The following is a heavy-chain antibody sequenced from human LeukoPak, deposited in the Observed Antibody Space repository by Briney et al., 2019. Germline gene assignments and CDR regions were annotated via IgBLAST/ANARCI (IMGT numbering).Heavy chain of an antibody. CDR2: ISGSGGST. Sequence: GGSLRLSCAASGFTFSSYTMSWVRQAPGKGLEWVSAISGSGGSTYYADSVKGRFTISRDNSKNTLYLQMNSLRAEDTAVYYCAKSSLVNRYFDYWGQGTLVTVSS. V-gene: IGHV3-23*01. CDR1: GFTFSSYT. J-gene: IGHJ4*02. D-gene: IGHD2-8*02. CDR3: AKSSLVNRYFDY.